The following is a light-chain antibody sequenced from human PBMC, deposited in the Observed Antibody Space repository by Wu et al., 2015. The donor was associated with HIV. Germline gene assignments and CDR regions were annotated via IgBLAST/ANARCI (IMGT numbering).Light chain of an antibody. V-gene: IGKV3-20*01. CDR2: GTS. J-gene: IGKJ3*01. Sequence: DIVLTQSPGTLSLSPGERATLSCRASQSVTRSYLAWYQQKPGQAPRLLIYGTSSRATGIPDRFSGSGSGTDFSLTISRLEPEDFAVYYCHQYGRSPPFTFGPGTKVDIK. CDR3: HQYGRSPPFT. CDR1: QSVTRSY.